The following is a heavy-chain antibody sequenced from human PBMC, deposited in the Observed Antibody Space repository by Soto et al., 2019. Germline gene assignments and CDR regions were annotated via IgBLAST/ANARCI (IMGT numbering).Heavy chain of an antibody. CDR2: IDCFGNT. Sequence: QVELQESGPRLVKPSETLSLNCAVSGGYIDSGGYYWSWIRQHPGKGLEWIGYIDCFGNTYYNPPLKSRVSISADTSENQFSLKLTSVTVADTAVFYCAGGWRDGSTGLYYFDYWGQGTLVTVSS. D-gene: IGHD3-3*01. V-gene: IGHV4-31*11. CDR1: GGYIDSGGYY. J-gene: IGHJ4*02. CDR3: AGGWRDGSTGLYYFDY.